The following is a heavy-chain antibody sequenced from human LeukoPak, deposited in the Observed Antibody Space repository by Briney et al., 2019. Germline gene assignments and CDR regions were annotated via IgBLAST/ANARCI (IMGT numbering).Heavy chain of an antibody. V-gene: IGHV3-33*08. D-gene: IGHD3-10*01. J-gene: IGHJ6*02. Sequence: PGGPLRLSCAASGSTFSSYRMNWVGQAPGKGLEGVAVICYDGSNKNYADSVKGRFTISRDNAKNTLYLQMNSLRAEDTAVYYCARDRRTGGHYYYGMDVWGQGTTVTVSS. CDR1: GSTFSSYR. CDR2: ICYDGSNK. CDR3: ARDRRTGGHYYYGMDV.